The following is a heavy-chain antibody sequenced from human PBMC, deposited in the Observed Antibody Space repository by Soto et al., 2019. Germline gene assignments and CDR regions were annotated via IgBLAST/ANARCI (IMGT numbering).Heavy chain of an antibody. J-gene: IGHJ4*02. D-gene: IGHD6-19*01. Sequence: GGSLRLSCAASGFTFSTYAMSWVRQAPGKGLEWVSGISGGGGTYYADSVKGRFTISRDNSKNTVYLQMNSLRAEDTAVYYCAKIPISSAWLDFDYWGQGTLVTAPQ. CDR2: ISGGGGT. CDR3: AKIPISSAWLDFDY. V-gene: IGHV3-23*01. CDR1: GFTFSTYA.